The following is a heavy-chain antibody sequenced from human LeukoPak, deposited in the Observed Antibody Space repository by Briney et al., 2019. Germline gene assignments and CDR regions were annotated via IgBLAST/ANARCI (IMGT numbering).Heavy chain of an antibody. CDR1: GDSISSYY. D-gene: IGHD2-2*01. CDR2: IYYSGST. V-gene: IGHV4-59*08. CDR3: ARLGSTSN. Sequence: SETLSLTCTVSGDSISSYYWSWIRQPPGKGVEWIGYIYYSGSTNYNPSLKSRVTISVDTSKTQFSLKLSSVTAADTAVYYCARLGSTSNWGQGTLVTVSS. J-gene: IGHJ4*02.